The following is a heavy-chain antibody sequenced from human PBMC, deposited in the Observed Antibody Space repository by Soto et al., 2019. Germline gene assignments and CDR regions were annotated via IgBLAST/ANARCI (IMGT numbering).Heavy chain of an antibody. CDR2: IYYSGST. V-gene: IGHV4-39*01. D-gene: IGHD3-10*01. J-gene: IGHJ4*02. CDR3: ASAGGQSGTVD. Sequence: QLQLQESGPGLVKPSETLSLTCTVSGGSISSSSYYWGWIRQPPGKGLEWIGSIYYSGSTYYNPSLKSRVTISVDTSKNQFSLKLSSVTAADTAVYYGASAGGQSGTVDWGQGTLVTVSS. CDR1: GGSISSSSYY.